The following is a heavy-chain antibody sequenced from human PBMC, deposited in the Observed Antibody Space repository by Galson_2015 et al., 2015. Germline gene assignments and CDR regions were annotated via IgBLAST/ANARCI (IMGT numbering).Heavy chain of an antibody. CDR3: ARLTARQVKDY. CDR2: IKQDGREK. J-gene: IGHJ4*02. D-gene: IGHD6-6*01. CDR1: GFTFSTYW. Sequence: SLRLSCAASGFTFSTYWMTWVRQAPGKGLEWVANIKQDGREKYYVDSVKGRFTVSRDNAKNSLYLQMNSLRAEDTAVYYCARLTARQVKDYWGQRTLVTVSS. V-gene: IGHV3-7*01.